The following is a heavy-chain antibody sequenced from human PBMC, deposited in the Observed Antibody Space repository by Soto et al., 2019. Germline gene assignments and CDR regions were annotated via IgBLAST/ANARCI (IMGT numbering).Heavy chain of an antibody. D-gene: IGHD3-9*01. CDR1: GFTFSSYS. CDR2: ISSSSSYI. V-gene: IGHV3-21*05. CDR3: ARDANYDILTGPPDY. Sequence: GGSLRLSCAASGFTFSSYSMNWVRQAPGKGLEWVSYISSSSSYIYYADSVKGRFTISRDNAKNSLYLQMNSLRAEDTAVYYCARDANYDILTGPPDYWGQGTLVTVSS. J-gene: IGHJ4*02.